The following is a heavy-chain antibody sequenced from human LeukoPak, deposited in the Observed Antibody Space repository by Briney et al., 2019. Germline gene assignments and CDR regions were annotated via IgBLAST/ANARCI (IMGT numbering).Heavy chain of an antibody. CDR3: ANHRAYYYDSSGFV. Sequence: SETLSLTCTVSGGSISSGGYYWSWIRQHRGKGLEWIGYIYYSGSTYYNPSLKSRVTISVDTSKNQFSLKLSSVTAADTAVYYCANHRAYYYDSSGFVWGQGTTVTVSS. J-gene: IGHJ6*02. D-gene: IGHD3-22*01. V-gene: IGHV4-31*03. CDR2: IYYSGST. CDR1: GGSISSGGYY.